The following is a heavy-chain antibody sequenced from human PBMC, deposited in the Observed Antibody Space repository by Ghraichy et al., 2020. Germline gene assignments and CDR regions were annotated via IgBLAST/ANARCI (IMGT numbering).Heavy chain of an antibody. CDR2: ISTTGST. Sequence: SETLSLTCIVSGDSISSYSWSWIRQPAGKGLEWIGRISTTGSTTYNPSLKSRVTMSLDTSKNQFSLKLSSVTAADTAVFYCARDSNCGGGGCRLGAFNIWGQGTMVAVSS. D-gene: IGHD2-15*01. CDR1: GDSISSYS. V-gene: IGHV4-4*07. J-gene: IGHJ3*02. CDR3: ARDSNCGGGGCRLGAFNI.